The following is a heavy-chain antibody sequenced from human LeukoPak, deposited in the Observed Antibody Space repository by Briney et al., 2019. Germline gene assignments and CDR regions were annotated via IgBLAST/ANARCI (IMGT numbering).Heavy chain of an antibody. D-gene: IGHD7-27*01. CDR2: ISWNSGSI. CDR1: GFTFDDYA. J-gene: IGHJ3*02. CDR3: AKEGLGMGDAFDI. Sequence: GGTLRLSCATSGFTFDDYAMHWVRQAPGKGLEWVSGISWNSGSIGYADSVKGRFTISRDNAKNSLYLQMNSLRAEDTALYYCAKEGLGMGDAFDIWGQGTMVTVSS. V-gene: IGHV3-9*01.